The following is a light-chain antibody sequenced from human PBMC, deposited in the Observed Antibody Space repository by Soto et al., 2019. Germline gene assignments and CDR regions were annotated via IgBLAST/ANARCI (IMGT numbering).Light chain of an antibody. CDR2: DVS. Sequence: QSALTQPRSVSGSPVQSVTISCTGTSSDVGGYNYVSWYQQHPGKAPKLVIYDVSKRPSGVPDRFSGSKSGNTASLTVSGLQAEDEADYSCCSYAGTYTQWVFGGGTKLTVL. CDR1: SSDVGGYNY. V-gene: IGLV2-11*01. J-gene: IGLJ3*02. CDR3: CSYAGTYTQWV.